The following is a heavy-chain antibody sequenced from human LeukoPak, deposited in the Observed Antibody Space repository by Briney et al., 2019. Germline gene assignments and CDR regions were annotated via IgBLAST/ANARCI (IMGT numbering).Heavy chain of an antibody. J-gene: IGHJ4*02. Sequence: SQTLSLTCTVSGGSISSWTYYWGWIRQPPGKGLEWIGTIYYGGTNYYNPSLKSRVTISVDTSKNQFSLNLNSVTAADTAVYYCAYGSDSAADHWGQGTLVTVSS. V-gene: IGHV4-39*01. CDR2: IYYGGTN. D-gene: IGHD2-21*02. CDR3: AYGSDSAADH. CDR1: GGSISSWTYY.